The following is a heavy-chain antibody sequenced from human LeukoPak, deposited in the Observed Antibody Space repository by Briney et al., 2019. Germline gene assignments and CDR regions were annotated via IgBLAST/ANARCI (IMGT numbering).Heavy chain of an antibody. Sequence: GGSLRLSCVASDFTFNSYNMNWVRQAPGKGLEWVSSISSSSSYIYYADSLKGRFTISRHNAKKSVYLQMNSLRAEDTAVYYCARGALDAATPFDSWGQGTLVTVSS. J-gene: IGHJ5*01. V-gene: IGHV3-21*01. D-gene: IGHD2-15*01. CDR2: ISSSSSYI. CDR3: ARGALDAATPFDS. CDR1: DFTFNSYN.